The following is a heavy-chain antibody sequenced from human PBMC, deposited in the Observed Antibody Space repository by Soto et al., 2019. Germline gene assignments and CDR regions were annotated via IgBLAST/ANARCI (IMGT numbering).Heavy chain of an antibody. V-gene: IGHV3-33*01. CDR3: ARLNTGWYFDF. J-gene: IGHJ2*01. Sequence: QVQLVESGGGVVQPGRSLRLSCAASGFTFSNFGMHWVRQAPGKGLEWVAVIWYDGSNEYYPDSVKGRFTISRDNSKNTLYLQMNSLRAEDTAVYYCARLNTGWYFDFWGRGTPVTVSS. D-gene: IGHD4-17*01. CDR2: IWYDGSNE. CDR1: GFTFSNFG.